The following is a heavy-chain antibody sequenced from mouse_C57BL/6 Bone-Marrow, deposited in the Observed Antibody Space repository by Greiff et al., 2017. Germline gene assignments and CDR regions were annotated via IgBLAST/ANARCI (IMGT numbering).Heavy chain of an antibody. CDR3: ARYENYYAKGYFDV. Sequence: VQLQQPGAELVKPGASVKMSCKASGYTFTSYWITWVKQRPGQGLEWIGDIYPGSGSTNYNEKFKSKATLTVDTSSSTAYMQLSSLTSEDSAVYYCARYENYYAKGYFDVWGTGTTVTVSS. D-gene: IGHD1-1*01. CDR1: GYTFTSYW. CDR2: IYPGSGST. V-gene: IGHV1-55*01. J-gene: IGHJ1*03.